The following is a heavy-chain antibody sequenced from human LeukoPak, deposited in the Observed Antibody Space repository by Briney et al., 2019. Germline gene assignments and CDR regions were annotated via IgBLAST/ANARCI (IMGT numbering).Heavy chain of an antibody. Sequence: ASVKVSCKASGYTFTSNYIHWVRQAPGQGLEWMGMIYPRDGSTSYAQKFQGRVTVTRDTSTSTVHMELSGLRSEDTAVYYCAREQASTASFDYWGQGTLVTVSS. CDR2: IYPRDGST. D-gene: IGHD4-11*01. CDR3: AREQASTASFDY. V-gene: IGHV1-46*01. J-gene: IGHJ4*02. CDR1: GYTFTSNY.